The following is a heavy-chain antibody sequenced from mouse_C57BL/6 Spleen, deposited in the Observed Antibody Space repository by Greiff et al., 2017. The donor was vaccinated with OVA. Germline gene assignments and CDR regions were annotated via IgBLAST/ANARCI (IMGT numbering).Heavy chain of an antibody. J-gene: IGHJ2*01. CDR1: GFTFSSYA. Sequence: EVKLVESGGGLVKPGGSLKLSCAASGFTFSSYAMSWVRQTPEKRLEWVATISDGGSYTYYPDNVKGRFTISRDNAKNNLYLQMSHLKSEDTAMYYCARGCTTVASYFDYWGQGTTLAVSS. CDR2: ISDGGSYT. V-gene: IGHV5-4*03. D-gene: IGHD1-1*01. CDR3: ARGCTTVASYFDY.